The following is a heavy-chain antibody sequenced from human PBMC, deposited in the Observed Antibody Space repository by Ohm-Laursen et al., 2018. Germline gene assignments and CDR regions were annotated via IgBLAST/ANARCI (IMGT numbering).Heavy chain of an antibody. V-gene: IGHV4-34*01. CDR2: INHRGNT. CDR3: AREYSDDGGYRYDAFDV. D-gene: IGHD2-15*01. J-gene: IGHJ3*01. CDR1: SGSFGPYY. Sequence: PSQTLSLTCVLYSGSFGPYYWSWIRQPPGKGLEWIGEINHRGNTNYSPSLKSRVTMSVDTSRNHFSLELTSVTAADTAVYYCAREYSDDGGYRYDAFDVWGHGTVVTVSS.